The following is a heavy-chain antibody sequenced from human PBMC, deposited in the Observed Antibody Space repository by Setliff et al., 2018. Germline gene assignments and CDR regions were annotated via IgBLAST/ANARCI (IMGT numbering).Heavy chain of an antibody. CDR2: VSYDGNNN. CDR1: GFTFSSHG. J-gene: IGHJ4*02. Sequence: GGSLRLSCAASGFTFSSHGMHWVRQAPGKGLEWLAVVSYDGNNNYYGDSVKGRFTISRDNSKNTVFLQLNCLRDDDTAVYYCARAPNIFAGNFDFWGQGALVTVSS. V-gene: IGHV3-30*19. CDR3: ARAPNIFAGNFDF. D-gene: IGHD2-21*01.